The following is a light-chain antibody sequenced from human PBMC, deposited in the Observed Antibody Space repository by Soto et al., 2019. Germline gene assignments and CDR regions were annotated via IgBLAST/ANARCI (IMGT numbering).Light chain of an antibody. V-gene: IGKV3-11*01. Sequence: EIVLTQSPATLSLSPGERATLSCRASQSVSSSLAWYQQKPGQAPRLLVYDASNRATGIPARFSGSGSGTDFTLTISSLESEDFAVYYCQQRSSWPPTLGGGTKV. CDR2: DAS. CDR1: QSVSSS. J-gene: IGKJ4*01. CDR3: QQRSSWPPT.